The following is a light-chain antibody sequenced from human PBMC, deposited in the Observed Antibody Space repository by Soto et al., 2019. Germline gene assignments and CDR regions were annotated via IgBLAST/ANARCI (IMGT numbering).Light chain of an antibody. V-gene: IGKV1-5*01. J-gene: IGKJ1*01. CDR3: QQYNSYSRT. CDR1: QSVSRG. CDR2: DAT. Sequence: DIHVTQSPSSVSASVGDRVTFTCRASQSVSRGLAWYQQKPGQAPKLLIYDATVLQTWVPSRFSGGGSGTEFTLTITSLQTEDFATYYCQQYNSYSRTFGQGTKVDIK.